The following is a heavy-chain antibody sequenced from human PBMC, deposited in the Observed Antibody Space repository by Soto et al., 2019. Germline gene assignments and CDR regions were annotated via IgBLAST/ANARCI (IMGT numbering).Heavy chain of an antibody. D-gene: IGHD1-26*01. Sequence: GGSLRLSCAASGFTFSSYAMSWVRQAPGKGLEWVSAISGSGGSTYYADSVKGRFTISRDNSKNTLYLQMNSLRAEDTAVYYCAKDKWWEIPGPFYGMDVWGQGTTVTVSS. CDR1: GFTFSSYA. V-gene: IGHV3-23*01. J-gene: IGHJ6*02. CDR2: ISGSGGST. CDR3: AKDKWWEIPGPFYGMDV.